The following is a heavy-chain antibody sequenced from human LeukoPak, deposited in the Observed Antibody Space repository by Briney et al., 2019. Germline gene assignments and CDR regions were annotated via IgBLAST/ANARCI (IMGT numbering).Heavy chain of an antibody. CDR1: GFTFDNYA. J-gene: IGHJ4*02. V-gene: IGHV3-9*01. Sequence: GGSLRLSCAAPGFTFDNYAMHWVRQPPGKGLEWLSIISWNSGYIGYADSVKGRFTISRDNAKNSLYLQMNSLRAEDTAFYYCAKVRGTYSSGYFFDYWGQGALVTVSS. D-gene: IGHD6-19*01. CDR3: AKVRGTYSSGYFFDY. CDR2: ISWNSGYI.